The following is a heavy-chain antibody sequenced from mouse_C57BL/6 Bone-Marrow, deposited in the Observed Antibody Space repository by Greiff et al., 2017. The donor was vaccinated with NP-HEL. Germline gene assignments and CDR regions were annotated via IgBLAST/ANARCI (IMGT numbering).Heavy chain of an antibody. Sequence: EVQLQESGPGLAKPSQTLSLTCSVTGYSITSDYWNWIRKFPGNKLEYMGYISYSGSTYYNPSLKSRISLTRDTSKNQYYLQLNSVTTEDTATYYCARSPITTVVATRGYFDVWGTGTTVTVSS. D-gene: IGHD1-1*01. CDR2: ISYSGST. V-gene: IGHV3-8*01. J-gene: IGHJ1*03. CDR3: ARSPITTVVATRGYFDV. CDR1: GYSITSDY.